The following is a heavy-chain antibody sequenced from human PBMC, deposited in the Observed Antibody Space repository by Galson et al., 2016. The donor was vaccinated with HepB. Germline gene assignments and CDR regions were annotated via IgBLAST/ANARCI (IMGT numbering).Heavy chain of an antibody. CDR3: ARAGGLLVDS. V-gene: IGHV4-31*03. J-gene: IGHJ4*02. CDR1: GGSISTGGFY. Sequence: TLSLTCTVSGGSISTGGFYWSWIRQHPGKGLEWIGYIYYSGSTYYNPSLKSRVTISVDTSKSQFSLKLSSVTAADTAVYYCARAGGLLVDSWGQGTLVTVSS. D-gene: IGHD5-18*01. CDR2: IYYSGST.